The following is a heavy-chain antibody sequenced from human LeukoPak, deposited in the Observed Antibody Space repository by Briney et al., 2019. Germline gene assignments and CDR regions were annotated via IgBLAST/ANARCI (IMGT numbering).Heavy chain of an antibody. Sequence: PGGSQTLSCAASGFTFSSYSMNWVRQAPGKGLEWVSYISSSSSTIYYADSVKRLLTISRDNAENSLYLQMNSLRAEDTAVYYCARDVSGYYVYYFDDWGQGNGGPVSS. CDR2: ISSSSSTI. CDR1: GFTFSSYS. D-gene: IGHD3-22*01. V-gene: IGHV3-48*01. J-gene: IGHJ4*02. CDR3: ARDVSGYYVYYFDD.